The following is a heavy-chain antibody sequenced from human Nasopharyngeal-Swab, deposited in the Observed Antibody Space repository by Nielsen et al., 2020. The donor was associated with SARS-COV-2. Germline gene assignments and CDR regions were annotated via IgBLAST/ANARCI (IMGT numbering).Heavy chain of an antibody. Sequence: GGSLRPSCVASGFTFRDYWMSWVRQAPAKGLEWVASIKQDGSEKYYVDSVKGRFTVSRDNPKNLLYLQVNSLRAENTAVYYCARQGVFVPAYFHQYYMDVWGKGTTVTVSS. CDR3: ARQGVFVPAYFHQYYMDV. J-gene: IGHJ6*03. V-gene: IGHV3-7*03. CDR2: IKQDGSEK. CDR1: GFTFRDYW. D-gene: IGHD3-16*02.